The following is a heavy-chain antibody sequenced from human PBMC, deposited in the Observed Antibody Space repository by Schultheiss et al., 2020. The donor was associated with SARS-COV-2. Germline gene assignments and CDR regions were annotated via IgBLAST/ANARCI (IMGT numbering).Heavy chain of an antibody. D-gene: IGHD1-26*01. CDR2: IYYSGST. CDR1: GGSISSSNW. V-gene: IGHV4-39*01. Sequence: SETLSLTCAVSGGSISSSNWWSWVRQPPGKGLEWIGSIYYSGSTYFNPSLKSRVTISVDTSKNQFSLKLTSVTAADTAMYYCARSGRGELLHWFDPWGQGTLVTVSS. J-gene: IGHJ5*02. CDR3: ARSGRGELLHWFDP.